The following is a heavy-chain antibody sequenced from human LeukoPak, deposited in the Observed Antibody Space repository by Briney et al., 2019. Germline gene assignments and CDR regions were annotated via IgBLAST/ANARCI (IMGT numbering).Heavy chain of an antibody. Sequence: GGSLRLSCAASGFTVSSNYMSWVRQAPGKGLEWVSVIYSGGSTYYADSVKGRFTISRDNAKNSLYLQMNSLRAEDTAVYYCARDVRGTLYGSGSWGQGTLVTVSS. V-gene: IGHV3-53*01. CDR1: GFTVSSNY. CDR2: IYSGGST. CDR3: ARDVRGTLYGSGS. D-gene: IGHD3-10*01. J-gene: IGHJ4*02.